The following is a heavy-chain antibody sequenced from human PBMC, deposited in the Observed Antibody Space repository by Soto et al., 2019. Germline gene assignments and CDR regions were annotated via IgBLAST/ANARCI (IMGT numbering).Heavy chain of an antibody. J-gene: IGHJ4*02. CDR2: ISGYNGNT. D-gene: IGHD3-3*01. Sequence: ASGEGLCKASGYTFASYGISWVRQAPGQGLEWMGWISGYNGNTNYAQKLQGRVTMTTDTSTTTAYMELRSLRSDDTAVYYCARSHSEYYDFWSGSPTPDYWGQGTLVTVSS. CDR3: ARSHSEYYDFWSGSPTPDY. V-gene: IGHV1-18*01. CDR1: GYTFASYG.